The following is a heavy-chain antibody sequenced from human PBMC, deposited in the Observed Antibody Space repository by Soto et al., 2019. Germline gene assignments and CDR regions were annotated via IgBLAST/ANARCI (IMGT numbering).Heavy chain of an antibody. CDR3: ARPPNPWEPYAFHI. Sequence: AASVKVSCKASGYTFTGYYIHWVRQAPGQGLEWMGWINPHSGATNNAQKFQGSVTLTTDTSINTAYMELTRLTSDDTALYYCARPPNPWEPYAFHIWGHGTLVTVSS. CDR1: GYTFTGYY. V-gene: IGHV1-2*04. CDR2: INPHSGAT. J-gene: IGHJ3*02. D-gene: IGHD1-26*01.